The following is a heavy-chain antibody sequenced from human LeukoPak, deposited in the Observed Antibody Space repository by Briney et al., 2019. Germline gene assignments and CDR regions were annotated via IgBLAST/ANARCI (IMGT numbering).Heavy chain of an antibody. CDR3: AREMDSSGYSAFDY. CDR2: IYTSGST. D-gene: IGHD3-22*01. CDR1: GGSISSYY. J-gene: IGHJ4*02. Sequence: SETLSLTCTVSGGSISSYYWSWIRQPAGKGLEWIGRIYTSGSTNYNPSLKSRVTMSVDTSKNQFSLKLSSETAADTAVYYCAREMDSSGYSAFDYWGQGTLVTVSS. V-gene: IGHV4-4*07.